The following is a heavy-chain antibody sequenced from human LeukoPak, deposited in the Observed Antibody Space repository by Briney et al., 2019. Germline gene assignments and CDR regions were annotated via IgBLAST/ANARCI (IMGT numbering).Heavy chain of an antibody. Sequence: GESLKISFRGTGYSFIRYWIGWVRQMPGKGLEWVGIIYPSDSDTRYSQSFQGQVSISADKSISAAYLQWSSLKASDTAMYYCARAYSSGWTFDYWGQGTLVTVSS. CDR3: ARAYSSGWTFDY. D-gene: IGHD6-19*01. V-gene: IGHV5-51*01. J-gene: IGHJ4*02. CDR1: GYSFIRYW. CDR2: IYPSDSDT.